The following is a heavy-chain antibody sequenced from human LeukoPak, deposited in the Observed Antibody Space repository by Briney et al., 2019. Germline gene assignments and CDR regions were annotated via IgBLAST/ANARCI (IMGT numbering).Heavy chain of an antibody. V-gene: IGHV3-66*01. CDR2: IYSGDNT. Sequence: GGSLRLSCAASGFTVSSNYMSWVRQAPGKGLEWVSLIYSGDNTYYADSVKGRFTISRDNTKNTLYLQMNSLRVEDTAVYYCVYWFDSWGQGTLVTVSS. CDR1: GFTVSSNY. CDR3: VYWFDS. J-gene: IGHJ5*01.